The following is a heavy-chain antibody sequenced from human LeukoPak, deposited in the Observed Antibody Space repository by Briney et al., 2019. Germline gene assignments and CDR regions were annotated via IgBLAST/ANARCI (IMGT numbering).Heavy chain of an antibody. CDR2: MNPNSGNT. CDR1: GYTFTSYD. Sequence: GASVKVSCKASGYTFTSYDINWVRQATGQGLEWMGWMNPNSGNTGYAQKFQGRVTITRNTSISTAYMELSSLRSEDTAVYYCARAFDNWNSGGFDPWGQGTLVTVSS. D-gene: IGHD1-1*01. J-gene: IGHJ5*02. V-gene: IGHV1-8*03. CDR3: ARAFDNWNSGGFDP.